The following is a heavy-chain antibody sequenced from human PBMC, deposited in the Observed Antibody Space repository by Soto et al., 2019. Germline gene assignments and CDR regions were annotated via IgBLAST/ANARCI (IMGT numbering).Heavy chain of an antibody. CDR1: GFTFSSYG. Sequence: QVQLVESGGGVVQPGRSLRLSCAASGFTFSSYGMHWVRQAPGKGLEWVAVISNDGSNKYYADSVKGRFTISRDNSKNTLYLQMNSLRAEDTAVYYCAKDAVGYCSGGSCYPAPGYWGQGTLVTVSS. CDR2: ISNDGSNK. CDR3: AKDAVGYCSGGSCYPAPGY. V-gene: IGHV3-30*18. D-gene: IGHD2-15*01. J-gene: IGHJ4*02.